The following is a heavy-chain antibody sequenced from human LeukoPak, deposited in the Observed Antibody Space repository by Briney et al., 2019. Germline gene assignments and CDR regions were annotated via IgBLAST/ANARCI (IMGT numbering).Heavy chain of an antibody. V-gene: IGHV4-34*01. CDR3: ARLRSSSWYDY. CDR1: GGSFSGYY. Sequence: PSETLSLTCAVYGGSFSGYYWSWIRQPPGKGLEWIGEINHSGSTNYNPSLKSRVTISVDTSKNQFSLKLSSVTAADTAVYYCARLRSSSWYDYWGQGTLVTVSS. CDR2: INHSGST. D-gene: IGHD6-13*01. J-gene: IGHJ4*02.